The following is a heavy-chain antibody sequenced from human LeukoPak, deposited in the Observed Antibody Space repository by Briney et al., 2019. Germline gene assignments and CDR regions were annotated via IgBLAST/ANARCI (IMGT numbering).Heavy chain of an antibody. CDR1: GFTFSSYW. V-gene: IGHV3-74*01. D-gene: IGHD4-23*01. Sequence: GGSLRLSCAASGFTFSSYWMHWVRQAPGKGLVWVSRVATDGSGPSYADSVKGRFHISRDNAKNTLYLQMNSLSAEDTAVYYCARDMGPYGGNPGGSWGQGTLVTVSS. J-gene: IGHJ5*02. CDR3: ARDMGPYGGNPGGS. CDR2: VATDGSGP.